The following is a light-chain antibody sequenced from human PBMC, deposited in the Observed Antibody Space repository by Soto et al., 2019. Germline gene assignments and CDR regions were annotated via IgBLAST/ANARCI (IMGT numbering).Light chain of an antibody. V-gene: IGKV3-15*01. Sequence: EIVMTQSPATLSVSPGERATLSCRASQSVSNNLAWYQQKPGQAPRLLIYGASTRATGIPARFSGSGSGTELTLTISSLQSEDFAVYYCQQHNNWPPWTFGQGTKVEIK. CDR2: GAS. J-gene: IGKJ1*01. CDR3: QQHNNWPPWT. CDR1: QSVSNN.